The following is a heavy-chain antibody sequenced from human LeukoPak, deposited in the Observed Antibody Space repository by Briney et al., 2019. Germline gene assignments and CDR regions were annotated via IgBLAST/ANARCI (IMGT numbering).Heavy chain of an antibody. J-gene: IGHJ4*02. CDR3: TRVVLLWFGELCYFDY. D-gene: IGHD3-10*01. CDR1: GFTFGDYA. V-gene: IGHV3-49*04. Sequence: QTGGSLRLSCTASGFTFGDYAMSWVRQAPGKGLEWVGFIRSKAYGGTTEYAASVKGRFTISRDDSKSIAYLQMNSLKTEDTAVYYCTRVVLLWFGELCYFDYWGQGTLVTVSS. CDR2: IRSKAYGGTT.